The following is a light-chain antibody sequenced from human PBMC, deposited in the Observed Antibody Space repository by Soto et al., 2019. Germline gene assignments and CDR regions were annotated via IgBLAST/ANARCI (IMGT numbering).Light chain of an antibody. CDR2: DAS. V-gene: IGKV3-11*01. CDR1: QSVSSY. Sequence: EIVLTQSPATLSLSPGERATLSCRASQSVSSYLLWYQQKPGQAPRLLIYDASNRATGIPARFSGSGSGTDFTLTISRLEPEDFAVYYCQQFSSYPLTFGGGTKVDIK. CDR3: QQFSSYPLT. J-gene: IGKJ4*01.